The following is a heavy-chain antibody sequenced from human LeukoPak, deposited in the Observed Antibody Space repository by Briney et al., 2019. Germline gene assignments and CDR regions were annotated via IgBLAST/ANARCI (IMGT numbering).Heavy chain of an antibody. CDR2: IYDSGST. CDR3: ARHTYYYGSGSYYNDFDY. J-gene: IGHJ4*02. V-gene: IGHV4-39*01. D-gene: IGHD3-10*01. Sequence: PSETLSLTCGVSGGSMSSSSYYWGWIRQPQGKGREWIGSIYDSGSTYYNPSLKSRVTISVDSSKNQCSLKLSSVTAADTAVYYCARHTYYYGSGSYYNDFDYWGQGTLVTVSS. CDR1: GGSMSSSSYY.